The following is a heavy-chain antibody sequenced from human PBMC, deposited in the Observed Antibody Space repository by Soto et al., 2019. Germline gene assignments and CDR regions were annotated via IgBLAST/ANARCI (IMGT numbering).Heavy chain of an antibody. CDR3: ASDDEYSGNGMDV. J-gene: IGHJ6*02. Sequence: QVQLVESGGGVVQPGRSLRLSCAASGFTFSNYGMHWVRQAPGKGLEWVAVILNDGSNRYHADSVKDRFTIPRDNSKNMLYLQMTSLRAEDTVVYYCASDDEYSGNGMDVWGQGTTVTVS. D-gene: IGHD3-10*01. CDR1: GFTFSNYG. CDR2: ILNDGSNR. V-gene: IGHV3-33*01.